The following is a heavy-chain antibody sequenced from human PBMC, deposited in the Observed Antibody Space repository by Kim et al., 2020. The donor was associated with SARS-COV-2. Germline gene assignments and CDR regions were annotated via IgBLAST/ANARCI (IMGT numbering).Heavy chain of an antibody. Sequence: GGSLRLSCAASGFTFSSYGMHWVRQAPGKGLEWVAVISYDGSNKYYADSVKGRFTISRDNSKNTLYLQMNSLRAEDTAVYYCAKAGYRAGDDDYWGQGTLVTVSS. D-gene: IGHD4-17*01. CDR3: AKAGYRAGDDDY. V-gene: IGHV3-30*18. CDR2: ISYDGSNK. J-gene: IGHJ4*02. CDR1: GFTFSSYG.